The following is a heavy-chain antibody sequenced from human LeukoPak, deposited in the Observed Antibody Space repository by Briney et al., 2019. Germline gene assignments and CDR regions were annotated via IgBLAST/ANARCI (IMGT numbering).Heavy chain of an antibody. CDR3: GRQGPYYDY. Sequence: ASVKVSCKASGGTFSSYAISWVRQAPGQGLEWMGWIDPNSGGTDYAQNFQGRVTMTRDTSISTVYIELSSLTSDDTAVYYCGRQGPYYDYWGQGTLVTVSS. V-gene: IGHV1-2*02. CDR1: GGTFSSYA. CDR2: IDPNSGGT. J-gene: IGHJ4*02.